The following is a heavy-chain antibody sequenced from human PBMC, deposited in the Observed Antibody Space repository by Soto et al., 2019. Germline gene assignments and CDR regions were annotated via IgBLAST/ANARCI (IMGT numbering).Heavy chain of an antibody. Sequence: QVKLVQSGAEVKKPGSSVKVSCKASGGTFSSYSHHWVRQAPGQGPEWMGGFMPMFGTANYAQKFQGRVTFPAVDSTSTAYMDLINLRSDDPAVYYCTWGHESYGGSGYSRVDYWGQGTQVTVSS. CDR1: GGTFSSYS. D-gene: IGHD3-22*01. CDR3: TWGHESYGGSGYSRVDY. J-gene: IGHJ4*02. V-gene: IGHV1-69*01. CDR2: FMPMFGTA.